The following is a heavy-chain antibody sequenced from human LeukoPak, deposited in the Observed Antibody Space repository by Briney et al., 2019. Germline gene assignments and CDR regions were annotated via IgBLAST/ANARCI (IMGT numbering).Heavy chain of an antibody. J-gene: IGHJ4*02. CDR1: GFTFCSYG. D-gene: IGHD3-10*01. V-gene: IGHV3-30*18. CDR2: ISYDESTT. CDR3: AKPYYYGSRSYMDY. Sequence: GRSLTLSCAASGFTFCSYGMHWIRQAQGKWLEWVAVISYDESTTYYADSAKGRFTISRDNSKNMLYLQMNSLRAEDTAVYYCAKPYYYGSRSYMDYWGQGTLVTVSS.